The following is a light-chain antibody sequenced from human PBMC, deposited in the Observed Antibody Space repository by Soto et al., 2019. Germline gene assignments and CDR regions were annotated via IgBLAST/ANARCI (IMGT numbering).Light chain of an antibody. J-gene: IGKJ5*01. CDR3: QQYYSTPT. CDR2: WAS. V-gene: IGKV4-1*01. Sequence: SVMTQPPASLAVSLGERATINCKSSQSVLYSSNNKNYLAWYQQKPGQPPKLLIYWASTRESGVPDRFSGSGSGTDFTLTISSLQAEDVAVYYCQQYYSTPTFGQGTRLDIK. CDR1: QSVLYSSNNKNY.